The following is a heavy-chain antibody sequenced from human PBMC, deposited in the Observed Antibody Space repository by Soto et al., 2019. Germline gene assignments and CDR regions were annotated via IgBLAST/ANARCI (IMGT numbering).Heavy chain of an antibody. CDR3: TKAPPREGREGSEPFDY. CDR2: IKSKTDGGTT. V-gene: IGHV3-15*01. D-gene: IGHD1-26*01. CDR1: GFTFSNAW. Sequence: GGSLRLSCAASGFTFSNAWMSWVRQAPGKGLEWVGRIKSKTDGGTTDYAAPVKGRFTISRDDSTNTLKLQMNMLKTEETAVYYGTKAPPREGREGSEPFDYWGQGTLVTVSS. J-gene: IGHJ4*02.